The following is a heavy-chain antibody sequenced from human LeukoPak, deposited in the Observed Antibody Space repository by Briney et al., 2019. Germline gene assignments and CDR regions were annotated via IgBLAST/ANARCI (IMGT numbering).Heavy chain of an antibody. CDR1: GYTFTGYY. V-gene: IGHV1-2*02. Sequence: ASVRVSCKASGYTFTGYYMHWVRQAPGQGLEWMGWINPNSGGTNYAQKFQGRVTMTRDTSISTAYMELSRLRSDDTAVYYCASVIGQQLKGLYAFDIWGQGTMVTVSS. D-gene: IGHD6-13*01. CDR3: ASVIGQQLKGLYAFDI. CDR2: INPNSGGT. J-gene: IGHJ3*02.